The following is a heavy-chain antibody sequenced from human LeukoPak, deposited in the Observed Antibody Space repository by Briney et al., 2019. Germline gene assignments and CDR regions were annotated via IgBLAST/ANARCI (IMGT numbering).Heavy chain of an antibody. J-gene: IGHJ5*02. D-gene: IGHD3-10*01. CDR2: ISSSSSYI. CDR1: GFTLSSYS. CDR3: ARVELGPYNWFDP. Sequence: GGSLSPFRGPAGFTLSSYSMNWARQPPGEWREWVSSISSSSSYIYYADSVKGRFTIPRDNAKNSLYLKMNSLRAEDTSVYYCARVELGPYNWFDPWGQGALVTVSS. V-gene: IGHV3-21*01.